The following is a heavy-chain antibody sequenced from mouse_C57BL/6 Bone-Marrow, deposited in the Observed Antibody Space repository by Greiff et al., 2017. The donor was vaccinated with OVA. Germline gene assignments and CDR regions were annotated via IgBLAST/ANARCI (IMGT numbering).Heavy chain of an antibody. D-gene: IGHD2-13*01. CDR3: ARYGDYYFDD. Sequence: QVHVKQSGAELVRPGASVKLSCKASGYTFTDYYINWVKQRPGQGLEWIARIYPGSGNTYYNEKFKGKATLTAEKSSSTAYMQLSSLTSEDSAVYFCARYGDYYFDDWGQGTTLTVSS. CDR1: GYTFTDYY. V-gene: IGHV1-76*01. CDR2: IYPGSGNT. J-gene: IGHJ2*01.